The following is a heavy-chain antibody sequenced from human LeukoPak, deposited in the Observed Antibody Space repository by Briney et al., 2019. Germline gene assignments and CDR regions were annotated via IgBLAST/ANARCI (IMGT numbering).Heavy chain of an antibody. J-gene: IGHJ6*03. CDR1: GFTFSSYG. V-gene: IGHV3-33*01. Sequence: GRSPRLSCAASGFTFSSYGMHWVRQAPGKGLEWVAVIWYDGSNKYYADSVKGRFTISRDNSKNTLYLQMNSLRAEDTAVYYCARWRIVVVPAANPDYYMDVWGKGTTVTVSS. CDR2: IWYDGSNK. D-gene: IGHD2-2*01. CDR3: ARWRIVVVPAANPDYYMDV.